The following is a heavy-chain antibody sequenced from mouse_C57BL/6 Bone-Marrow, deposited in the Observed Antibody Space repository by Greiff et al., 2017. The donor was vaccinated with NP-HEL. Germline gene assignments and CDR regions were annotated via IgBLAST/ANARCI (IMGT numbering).Heavy chain of an antibody. CDR2: INPYNGGT. V-gene: IGHV1-19*01. D-gene: IGHD2-4*01. Sequence: VQLQQSGPVLVKPGASVKMSCKASGYTFTDYYMNWVKQSHGKSLEWIGVINPYNGGTSYNQKFKGKATLTVDKSSSTAYMQLNSLTSEDSAVYCCASDDYDGGFEYWGQGTTLTVSS. CDR1: GYTFTDYY. J-gene: IGHJ2*01. CDR3: ASDDYDGGFEY.